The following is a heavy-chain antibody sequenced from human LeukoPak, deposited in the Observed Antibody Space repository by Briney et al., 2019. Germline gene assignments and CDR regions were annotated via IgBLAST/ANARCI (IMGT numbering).Heavy chain of an antibody. CDR2: IYYTGNT. J-gene: IGHJ4*02. CDR3: TREWLQLRRLDD. V-gene: IGHV4-39*07. D-gene: IGHD5-24*01. Sequence: PSETLSLTCTVSGGSISSSSYYWGWIRQPPGKGLEWIGSIYYTGNTYYNPSLKSRVTISVDTSKNQFSLKLTSVTAADTAVYYCTREWLQLRRLDDWGQGTLVTVSS. CDR1: GGSISSSSYY.